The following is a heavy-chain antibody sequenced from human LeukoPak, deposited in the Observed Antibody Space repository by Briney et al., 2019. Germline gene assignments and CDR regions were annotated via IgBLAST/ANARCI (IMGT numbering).Heavy chain of an antibody. J-gene: IGHJ4*02. Sequence: PSETLSLTCTVSGGSISSGGYYWSWLRQHPGKGLEWFGYIYYSGSTYYNPSLKSRVTISVDTSKNQFSLKLSSVTAADTAVYYCARASGATSIAARLFDYWGQGTLVTVSS. CDR1: GGSISSGGYY. CDR2: IYYSGST. D-gene: IGHD6-6*01. CDR3: ARASGATSIAARLFDY. V-gene: IGHV4-31*03.